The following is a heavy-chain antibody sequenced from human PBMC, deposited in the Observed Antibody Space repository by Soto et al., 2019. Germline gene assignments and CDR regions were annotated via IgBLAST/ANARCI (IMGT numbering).Heavy chain of an antibody. CDR2: MNPNSGNT. Sequence: KVSCKASGYTFTSYDINWVRQATGQGLEWMGWMNPNSGNTGYAQKFQGRVTMTRNTSISTAYMELSSLRSEDTAVYYCARYSGSFESDYYGMDVWGQGTTVTVSS. CDR3: ARYSGSFESDYYGMDV. D-gene: IGHD6-13*01. V-gene: IGHV1-8*01. CDR1: GYTFTSYD. J-gene: IGHJ6*02.